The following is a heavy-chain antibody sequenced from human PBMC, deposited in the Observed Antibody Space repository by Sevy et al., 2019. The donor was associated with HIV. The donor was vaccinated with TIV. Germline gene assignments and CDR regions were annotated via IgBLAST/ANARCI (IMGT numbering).Heavy chain of an antibody. V-gene: IGHV4-4*07. J-gene: IGHJ4*02. D-gene: IGHD3-10*01. Sequence: SETLSLTCTVSGGSISSYYWSWIRQPAGKGLEWIGRIYTSGSTNYNPPLKSRVTMSVDTSKNQFSLRLSSVTAADTAVYYCAREAVFMVRGVIIVGWKYYFDYWGQRTLVTVSS. CDR1: GGSISSYY. CDR2: IYTSGST. CDR3: AREAVFMVRGVIIVGWKYYFDY.